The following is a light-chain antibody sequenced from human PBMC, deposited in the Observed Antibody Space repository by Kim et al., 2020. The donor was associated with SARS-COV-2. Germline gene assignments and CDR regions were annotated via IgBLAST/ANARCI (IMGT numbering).Light chain of an antibody. CDR1: QSVSSN. J-gene: IGKJ1*01. V-gene: IGKV3-15*01. CDR3: QQYNNWPPWT. CDR2: SAS. Sequence: SPGERATLACRASQSVSSNLAWYQHKPGQAPRPLIYSASTRATGIPARFSGSGSGTEFTLTSSSLQSEDLAVYYCQQYNNWPPWTFGQGTKVDIK.